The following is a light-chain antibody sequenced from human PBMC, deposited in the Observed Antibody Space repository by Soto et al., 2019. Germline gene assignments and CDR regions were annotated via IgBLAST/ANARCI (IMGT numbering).Light chain of an antibody. CDR1: QGVTTN. CDR3: QQYNNWPFS. V-gene: IGKV3-15*01. CDR2: DVS. J-gene: IGKJ5*01. Sequence: EIVMTQSPGTLSVSPGEGATLSCRAGQGVTTNFAWYQQKSGQSPRLLIYDVSIRATGVPARFSGTGSETDFTLTISGLQSEDSAVYFCQQYNNWPFSFGQGTRLE.